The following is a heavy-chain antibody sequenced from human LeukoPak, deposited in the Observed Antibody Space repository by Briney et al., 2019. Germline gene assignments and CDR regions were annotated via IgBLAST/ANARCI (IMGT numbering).Heavy chain of an antibody. CDR2: IYYSGST. J-gene: IGHJ4*02. D-gene: IGHD5-24*01. Sequence: SETLSLTCAVYGGSFSGYYWSWIRQPPGKGLEWIGYIYYSGSTNYNPPLKSRVTISVDTSKNQFSLKLSSVTAADTAVYYCARHRDGRVSYFDYWGQGTLVTVSS. CDR1: GGSFSGYY. V-gene: IGHV4-59*08. CDR3: ARHRDGRVSYFDY.